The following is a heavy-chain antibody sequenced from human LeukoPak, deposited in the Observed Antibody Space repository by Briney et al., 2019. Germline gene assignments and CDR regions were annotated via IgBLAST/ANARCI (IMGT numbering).Heavy chain of an antibody. CDR2: ISSSGSTI. Sequence: PGGSLRLSCAASGFTFSDYYMSWIRQAPGKGLEWVSYISSSGSTIYYADSVKGRFTISRDNAKNSLYLQMNSLRAEDTAVYYCANRQWLDTFLMDVWGKGTTVTVSS. J-gene: IGHJ6*03. V-gene: IGHV3-11*01. CDR3: ANRQWLDTFLMDV. CDR1: GFTFSDYY. D-gene: IGHD6-19*01.